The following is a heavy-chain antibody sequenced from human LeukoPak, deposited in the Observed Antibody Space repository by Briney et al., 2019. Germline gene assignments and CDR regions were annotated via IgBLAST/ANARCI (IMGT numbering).Heavy chain of an antibody. Sequence: SETLSLTCAVYGGSFSGYYWSWIRQPPGKGLEWIGEINHSASTNYNQSLKSRVTISVDTSKYQFSLKLSSVTAADTAVYYCARGGGEQFDYWGQGTLVTVSS. D-gene: IGHD1/OR15-1a*01. CDR1: GGSFSGYY. CDR2: INHSAST. V-gene: IGHV4-34*01. CDR3: ARGGGEQFDY. J-gene: IGHJ4*02.